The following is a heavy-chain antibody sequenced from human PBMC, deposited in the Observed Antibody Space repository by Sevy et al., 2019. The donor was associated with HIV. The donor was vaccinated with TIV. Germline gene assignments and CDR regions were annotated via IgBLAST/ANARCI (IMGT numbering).Heavy chain of an antibody. CDR2: INPKNGNR. V-gene: IGHV1-18*04. Sequence: ASVKVSCKASGYTFTSYGITWVRQAPGQGLEWMGWINPKNGNRKYAQTFQGRLTMTTDTSTSTVYMELRSLRSDDTAIYYCARTYCTNGVCYYYYGMDVWGQGTTVTVSS. D-gene: IGHD2-8*01. CDR3: ARTYCTNGVCYYYYGMDV. J-gene: IGHJ6*02. CDR1: GYTFTSYG.